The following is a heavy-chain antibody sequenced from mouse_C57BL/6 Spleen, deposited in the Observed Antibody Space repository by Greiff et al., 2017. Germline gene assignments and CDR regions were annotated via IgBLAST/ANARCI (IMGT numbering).Heavy chain of an antibody. Sequence: EVKLQESGPGLVKPSQSLSLTCSVTGYSITSGYYWNWIRQFPGNKLEWMGYISYDGSNNYNPSLKNRISITRDTSKNQFFLKLNSVTTEDTATYYCARDGGFYFDYWGQGTTLTVSS. V-gene: IGHV3-6*01. CDR1: GYSITSGYY. CDR2: ISYDGSN. CDR3: ARDGGFYFDY. J-gene: IGHJ2*01.